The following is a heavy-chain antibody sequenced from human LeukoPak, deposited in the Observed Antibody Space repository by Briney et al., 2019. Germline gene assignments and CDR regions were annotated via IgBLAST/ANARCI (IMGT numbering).Heavy chain of an antibody. CDR3: ARGPRSGDLSLGYWFDP. D-gene: IGHD3-10*02. CDR2: MNANSGNT. V-gene: IGHV1-8*01. CDR1: GYTFTSYD. Sequence: ASVKVSCNASGYTFTSYDVNWLRQATGQGLEWRGGMNANSGNTGYAQNFQGRLTMTRNTSISTVYMELSSLRSEDTAVYYCARGPRSGDLSLGYWFDPWGQGTLVSVSS. J-gene: IGHJ5*02.